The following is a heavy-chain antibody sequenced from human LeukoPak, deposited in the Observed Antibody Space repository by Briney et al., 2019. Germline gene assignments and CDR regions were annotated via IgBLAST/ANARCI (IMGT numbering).Heavy chain of an antibody. CDR2: MNPNSGNT. J-gene: IGHJ4*02. V-gene: IGHV1-8*03. CDR1: GYTFTSYD. CDR3: ARGPAKRYCSSTSCYGFDY. Sequence: ASVKVSCKASGYTFTSYDINWVRQATGQGLEWMGWMNPNSGNTGYAQKFQGRVTITRNTSISTAYMELSGLRSEDTAVYYCARGPAKRYCSSTSCYGFDYWGQGTLVTVSS. D-gene: IGHD2-2*01.